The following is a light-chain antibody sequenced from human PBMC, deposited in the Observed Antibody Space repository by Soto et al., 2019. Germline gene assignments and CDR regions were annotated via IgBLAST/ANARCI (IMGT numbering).Light chain of an antibody. CDR3: CSSAPESTYV. CDR2: KGT. J-gene: IGLJ1*01. V-gene: IGLV2-23*01. Sequence: QSVLAQPASVSGSPGQSITISCTGTSDDVGAYNSVSWYQQLPHKAPQVILYKGTQRPSGVSSRFSGSTSGNAASLTISGLQADDEADYFCCSSAPESTYVFGTGTKVTFL. CDR1: SDDVGAYNS.